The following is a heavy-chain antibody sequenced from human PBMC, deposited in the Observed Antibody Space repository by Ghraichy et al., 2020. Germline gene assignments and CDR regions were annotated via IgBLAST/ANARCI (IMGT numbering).Heavy chain of an antibody. CDR3: ARLDDMPPRKAYYHYGMDV. CDR1: GGSISKSSYN. V-gene: IGHV4-39*01. D-gene: IGHD2-2*01. CDR2: IYHSGTT. Sequence: SQTLSLTCTVSGGSISKSSYNWAWIRQPPGKGLQWIGSIYHSGTTFYNAPLESRVIISVDTSKNQFSLKLSSVTAADTALYYCARLDDMPPRKAYYHYGMDVWGQGTTVTVSS. J-gene: IGHJ6*02.